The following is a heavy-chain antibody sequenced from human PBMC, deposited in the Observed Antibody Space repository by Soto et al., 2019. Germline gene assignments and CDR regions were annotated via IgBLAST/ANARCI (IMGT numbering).Heavy chain of an antibody. CDR3: ARNMDYYYGPGSGNGHGF. CDR2: INPKFGDT. D-gene: IGHD3-10*01. J-gene: IGHJ6*02. Sequence: QVQLVQSGAEVKEPGDSVRDSCEASGYTFTAYYIHWVRQAPGQGLEWMGWINPKFGDTTYAQDFQGRVSMTRDMSMSTVYMDLSRLTSDDTAIYYCARNMDYYYGPGSGNGHGFWGQGTTVTVFS. V-gene: IGHV1-2*02. CDR1: GYTFTAYY.